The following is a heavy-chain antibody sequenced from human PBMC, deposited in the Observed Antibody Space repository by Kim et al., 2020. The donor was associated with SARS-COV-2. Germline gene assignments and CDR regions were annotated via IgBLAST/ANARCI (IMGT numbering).Heavy chain of an antibody. D-gene: IGHD1-1*01. V-gene: IGHV3-21*01. J-gene: IGHJ4*02. CDR2: ISSSSSYI. CDR3: ARARPLGYYFDY. CDR1: GFTFSSYS. Sequence: GGSLRLSCAASGFTFSSYSMNWVRQAPGKGLEWVSSISSSSSYIYYADSVKGRFTISRDNAKNSLYLQMNILRAEDTAVYYCARARPLGYYFDYWGQGTLVTVSS.